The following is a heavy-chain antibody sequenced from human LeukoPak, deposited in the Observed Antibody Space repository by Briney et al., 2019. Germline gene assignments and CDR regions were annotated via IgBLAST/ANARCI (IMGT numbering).Heavy chain of an antibody. D-gene: IGHD6-13*01. J-gene: IGHJ4*02. CDR3: ARGGDSSHWYEFDY. CDR2: IYSSGNT. Sequence: GGSLRLSCAASGFIVSSNYMNWVRQAPGKGLEWVTVIYSSGNTQYADSVKGRFTISRDTSKNTLYLQMNSLRVEDTAVYYCARGGDSSHWYEFDYWGQGTLVTVSS. CDR1: GFIVSSNY. V-gene: IGHV3-53*01.